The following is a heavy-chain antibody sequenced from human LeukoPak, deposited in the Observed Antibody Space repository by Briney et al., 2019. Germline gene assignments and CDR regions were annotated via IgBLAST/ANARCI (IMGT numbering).Heavy chain of an antibody. CDR1: GFTFSTYA. CDR3: AKVSSGWYVGYFDY. J-gene: IGHJ4*02. D-gene: IGHD6-19*01. Sequence: GGSLRLSCAASGFTFSTYAMTWVRQAPGKGLEWVSAISRSGDSTYYADSVKGRFTISRDNSKNTLYLQMNSLRAEDTAVYYCAKVSSGWYVGYFDYWGQGTLVTVSS. V-gene: IGHV3-23*01. CDR2: ISRSGDST.